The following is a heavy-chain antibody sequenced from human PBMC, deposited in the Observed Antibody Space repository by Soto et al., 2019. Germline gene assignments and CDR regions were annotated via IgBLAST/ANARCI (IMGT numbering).Heavy chain of an antibody. CDR3: AHSVYDTSGYSD. CDR1: GISLSTSGGG. V-gene: IGHV2-5*02. CDR2: IYWDDDK. D-gene: IGHD3-22*01. Sequence: QITLKESGPTLVKPTQTLTLTCTFSGISLSTSGGGVGWIRQPPGKALEWLGVIYWDDDKRYSPSLKSRLTITKDTSNNQVVLTMTNMDPVDTATYYCAHSVYDTSGYSDWGQGTLVTVSS. J-gene: IGHJ4*02.